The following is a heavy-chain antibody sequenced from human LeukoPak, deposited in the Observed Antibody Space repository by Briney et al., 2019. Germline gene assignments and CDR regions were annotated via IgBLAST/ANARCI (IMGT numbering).Heavy chain of an antibody. D-gene: IGHD3-9*01. V-gene: IGHV3-7*01. CDR1: GFTFSTNW. CDR2: IKQDGSEK. J-gene: IGHJ4*02. CDR3: ARDQILRYFDWIGTTDY. Sequence: GGSLRLSCAASGFTFSTNWMSWVRQAPGKGLEWVANIKQDGSEKYYVDSVKGRFTISRDNAKNSLYLQMNSLRAEDTAVYYCARDQILRYFDWIGTTDYWGQGTLVTVSS.